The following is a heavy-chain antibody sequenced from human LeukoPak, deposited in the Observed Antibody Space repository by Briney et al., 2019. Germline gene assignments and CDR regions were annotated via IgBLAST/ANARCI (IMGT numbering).Heavy chain of an antibody. J-gene: IGHJ6*03. Sequence: GASVKVSCKASGYTFTGYYMHWVRQAPGQGLEWMGWINPNSGGTNYAQKFQGRVTMTRDTSISTAYMELSRLRSDDTAVYYCARGDRGTAMVYYYYYYMDVWGKGTTVTVSS. V-gene: IGHV1-2*02. CDR3: ARGDRGTAMVYYYYYYMDV. D-gene: IGHD5-18*01. CDR1: GYTFTGYY. CDR2: INPNSGGT.